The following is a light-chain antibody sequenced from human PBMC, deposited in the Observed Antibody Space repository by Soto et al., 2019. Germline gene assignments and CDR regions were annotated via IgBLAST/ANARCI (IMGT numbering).Light chain of an antibody. V-gene: IGKV3D-20*02. J-gene: IGKJ5*01. CDR2: GAS. CDR3: QQRSNWPPT. Sequence: EIAMTQSPPTLSVSPAGTATLSCRASQSVTNNYLAWFQQKPGQAPRLLMYGASSRATGIPARFSGSGSGTDFTLTISSLEPEDFAVYYCQQRSNWPPTFGQGTRLEIK. CDR1: QSVTNNY.